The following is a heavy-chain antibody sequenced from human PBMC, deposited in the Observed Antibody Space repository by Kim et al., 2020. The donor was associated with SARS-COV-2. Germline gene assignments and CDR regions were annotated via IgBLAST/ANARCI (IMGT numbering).Heavy chain of an antibody. CDR1: GYTFTSYA. D-gene: IGHD3-10*01. J-gene: IGHJ6*02. CDR3: ARVGGLWFGELESSAGMDV. CDR2: INAGNGNT. Sequence: ASVKVSCKASGYTFTSYAMHWVRQAPGQRLEWMGWINAGNGNTKYSQKFQGRVTITRDTSASTAYMELSSLRSEDTAVYYCARVGGLWFGELESSAGMDVWGQGTTVTVSS. V-gene: IGHV1-3*01.